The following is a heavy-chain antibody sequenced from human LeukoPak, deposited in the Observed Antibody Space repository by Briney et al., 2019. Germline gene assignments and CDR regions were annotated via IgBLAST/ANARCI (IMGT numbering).Heavy chain of an antibody. J-gene: IGHJ4*02. CDR3: ARDPSGPSYGSGSYYFSGLDY. Sequence: AGGSLRLSCAASGFTFSSYAMHWVRQAPGKGLEWVAVISYDGSNKYYADSVKGRFTISRDNSKNTLYLQMNSLRAEDTAVYYCARDPSGPSYGSGSYYFSGLDYWGQGTLVTVSS. CDR1: GFTFSSYA. CDR2: ISYDGSNK. D-gene: IGHD3-10*01. V-gene: IGHV3-30-3*01.